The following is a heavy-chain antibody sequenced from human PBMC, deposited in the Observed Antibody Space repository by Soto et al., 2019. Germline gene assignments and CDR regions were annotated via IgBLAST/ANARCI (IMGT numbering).Heavy chain of an antibody. D-gene: IGHD3-3*01. J-gene: IGHJ6*02. CDR2: INHSGST. CDR3: ASLDYDFWSGYYRALYYYGMDV. Sequence: PSETLSLTCAVYGGSFSGYYWSWIRQPPGKGLEWIGEINHSGSTNYNPSLKSLVTISVDTSKNQFSLKLSSVTAADTAVYYCASLDYDFWSGYYRALYYYGMDVWGQGTTVTVSS. CDR1: GGSFSGYY. V-gene: IGHV4-34*01.